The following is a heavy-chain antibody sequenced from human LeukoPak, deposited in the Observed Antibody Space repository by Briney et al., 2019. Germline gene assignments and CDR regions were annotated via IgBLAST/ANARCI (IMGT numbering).Heavy chain of an antibody. CDR2: INHSGST. CDR3: ARGGFNMDAFDI. D-gene: IGHD2/OR15-2a*01. V-gene: IGHV4-34*01. Sequence: SETLSLTCAVYGGSFSGYYWSWIRQPPGKGLEWIEEINHSGSTNYNPSLKSRVTISVDTSKNQFSLKLSSVTAADTAVYYCARGGFNMDAFDIWGQGTMVTVSS. J-gene: IGHJ3*02. CDR1: GGSFSGYY.